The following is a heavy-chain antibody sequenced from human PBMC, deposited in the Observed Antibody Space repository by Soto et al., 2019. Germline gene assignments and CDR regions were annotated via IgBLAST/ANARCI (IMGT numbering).Heavy chain of an antibody. CDR3: VRGRSLSAN. J-gene: IGHJ4*02. CDR1: GSTLGGFW. CDR2: INEEGSEK. D-gene: IGHD1-26*01. Sequence: EVQLVESGGGLVQPGGSLRLSLEAPGSTLGGFWMVWFGRVPGKGLEWVANINEEGSEKYYVDSVKGRFTISRDDAKTSLFLQMNSLRVDDTAMYYCVRGRSLSANWGQGTLVTVS. V-gene: IGHV3-7*01.